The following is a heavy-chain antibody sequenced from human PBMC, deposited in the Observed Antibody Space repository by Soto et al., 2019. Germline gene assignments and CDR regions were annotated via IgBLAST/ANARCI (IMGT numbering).Heavy chain of an antibody. CDR2: IYYSGST. CDR1: GGSISSGGYY. J-gene: IGHJ5*02. CDR3: ARDAVRGKKNWFDP. V-gene: IGHV4-31*03. Sequence: SETLSLTCTVSGGSISSGGYYWSWIRQHPGKGLEWIGYIYYSGSTYYNPSLKSRVTISVDTSKNQFSLKLSSVTAADTAVYYCARDAVRGKKNWFDPWGQGTLVTVSS. D-gene: IGHD3-10*01.